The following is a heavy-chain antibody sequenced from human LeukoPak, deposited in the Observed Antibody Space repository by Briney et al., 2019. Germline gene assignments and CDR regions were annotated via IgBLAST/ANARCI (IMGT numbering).Heavy chain of an antibody. CDR1: GGSISSSSYY. V-gene: IGHV4-39*07. Sequence: SETLSLTCTVSGGSISSSSYYWGWIRQPPGKGLEWIGSIYYSGSTYYNPSLKSRVTISVDTSKNQFSLKLSSVTAADTAVYYCARDNVSRYFDRRPGPYGMDVWGQGTTVTVSS. J-gene: IGHJ6*02. CDR3: ARDNVSRYFDRRPGPYGMDV. D-gene: IGHD3-9*01. CDR2: IYYSGST.